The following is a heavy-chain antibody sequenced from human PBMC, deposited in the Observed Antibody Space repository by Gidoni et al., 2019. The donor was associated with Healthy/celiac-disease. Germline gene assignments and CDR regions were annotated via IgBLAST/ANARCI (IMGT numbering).Heavy chain of an antibody. D-gene: IGHD3-22*01. Sequence: QVLLVESGGGVVQPGRCLRLSCAASGFTFSSYGLHWVRQAPGKGLEWVAVISDGGRNKYYAYTVDGRFTISRDNSKNTLYLQLNSLRPEDTAVYYCAKEQRLGYFDTSGHYSDHWGQGTLVTVSS. CDR2: ISDGGRNK. CDR1: GFTFSSYG. CDR3: AKEQRLGYFDTSGHYSDH. J-gene: IGHJ4*02. V-gene: IGHV3-30*18.